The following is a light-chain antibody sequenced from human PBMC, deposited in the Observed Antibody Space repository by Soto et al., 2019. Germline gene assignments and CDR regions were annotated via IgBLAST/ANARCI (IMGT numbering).Light chain of an antibody. J-gene: IGKJ4*01. CDR2: AAS. CDR1: QGIRDE. Sequence: QGIRDEVSWYQQKPGKAPNLLIYAASTLQTGVPSRFSGSGFGTQFTLTISRLEPEDFAIYYCQQDGSSPLTFGGGTKVDIK. V-gene: IGKV1-6*01. CDR3: QQDGSSPLT.